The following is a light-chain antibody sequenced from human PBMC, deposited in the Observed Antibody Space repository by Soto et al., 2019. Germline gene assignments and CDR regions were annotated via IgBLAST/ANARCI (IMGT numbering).Light chain of an antibody. CDR3: QQYGSSPWT. Sequence: EIVLTQSPGTLSLSPGEGATLSCRASQSVSSNYLAWYQQKPGQAPRLLIYGASSRTTVIPDRFSGSGSGTGFTLTISRLEPEDFAVYYCQQYGSSPWTFGQAAPVQIK. CDR2: GAS. CDR1: QSVSSNY. J-gene: IGKJ1*01. V-gene: IGKV3-20*01.